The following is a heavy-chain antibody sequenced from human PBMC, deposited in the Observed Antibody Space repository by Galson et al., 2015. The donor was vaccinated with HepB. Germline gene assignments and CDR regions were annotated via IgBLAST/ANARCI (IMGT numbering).Heavy chain of an antibody. Sequence: SLRLSCAASGFTFVTYAMSWVRQAPGKGLEWVSSIGGSDDQTHYADSVRGRFTISRDRSKNTLYLQMNSLRAEDTAVYYCAKRDAANIALTGPGLLDYWGQGTLVTVSS. V-gene: IGHV3-23*01. CDR2: IGGSDDQT. CDR1: GFTFVTYA. D-gene: IGHD6-19*01. J-gene: IGHJ4*02. CDR3: AKRDAANIALTGPGLLDY.